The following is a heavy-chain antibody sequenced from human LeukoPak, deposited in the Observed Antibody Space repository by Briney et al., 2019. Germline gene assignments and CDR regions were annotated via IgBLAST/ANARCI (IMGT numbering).Heavy chain of an antibody. J-gene: IGHJ4*02. Sequence: SETLSLTCTVCGGSISSYYWSWIRQPPGKGLEWIGYIYYSGSTNYNPSLKSRVTISVDTSKNQFSLKLSSVTAADTAVYYCARNDGSGSYLAFDYWGQGTLVTVSS. CDR1: GGSISSYY. CDR2: IYYSGST. V-gene: IGHV4-59*01. CDR3: ARNDGSGSYLAFDY. D-gene: IGHD3-10*01.